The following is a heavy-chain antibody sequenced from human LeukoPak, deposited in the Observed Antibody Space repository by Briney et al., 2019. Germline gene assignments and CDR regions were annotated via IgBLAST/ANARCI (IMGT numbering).Heavy chain of an antibody. CDR3: ASSLGEMSYYYYMDV. J-gene: IGHJ6*03. V-gene: IGHV4-59*01. CDR2: IYYSGST. D-gene: IGHD3-10*01. CDR1: GGSISSYY. Sequence: SETLSLTCTVSGGSISSYYWSWIRQPPGKGLEWIGYIYYSGSTNYNPSLKSRVTISVDTSKNQFSLKLSSVTAADTAVYYCASSLGEMSYYYYMDVWGEGTTVTVSS.